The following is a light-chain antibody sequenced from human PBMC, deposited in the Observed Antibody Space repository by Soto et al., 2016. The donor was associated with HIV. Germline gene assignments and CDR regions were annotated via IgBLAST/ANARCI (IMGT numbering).Light chain of an antibody. J-gene: IGLJ2*01. CDR3: QVWDVSSDHVV. CDR1: NVGSKS. V-gene: IGLV3-21*03. Sequence: SYELTQPPSLSVAPRKTARITCGGNNVGSKSVHWYQQKPGQAPVLVVYDDSDRPSGIPERFSDSNSGNTATLTISRVEAGDEADYYCQVWDVSSDHVVLGGGTKLTVL. CDR2: DDS.